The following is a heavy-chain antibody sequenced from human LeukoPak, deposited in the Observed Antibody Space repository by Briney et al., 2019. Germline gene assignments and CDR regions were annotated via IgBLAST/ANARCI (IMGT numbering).Heavy chain of an antibody. J-gene: IGHJ4*02. CDR2: ISTYDGST. Sequence: ASVKVSCKASGYTFTTYGINWVRQAPGQGLEWMGWISTYDGSTKYAQKLRDRVTMIREISTSTVYMELRSLRSDDTAVYYCAREVGDFWSGYYTTYYFDYWGQGTLVTVSS. CDR1: GYTFTTYG. D-gene: IGHD3-3*01. CDR3: AREVGDFWSGYYTTYYFDY. V-gene: IGHV1-18*01.